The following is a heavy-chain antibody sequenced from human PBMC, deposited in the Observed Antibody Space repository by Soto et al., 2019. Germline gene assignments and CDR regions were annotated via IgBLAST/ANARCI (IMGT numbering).Heavy chain of an antibody. CDR3: AKDNPVGATPGWFDS. CDR2: ILGSGDST. CDR1: GFTFRNFA. D-gene: IGHD1-26*01. J-gene: IGHJ5*01. Sequence: EVQLLESGGGLVQPGGSLRLSCESSGFTFRNFAMGWVRQAPGQGLEWVSSILGSGDSTYYADSVKGRFSISRDNSKNTLYLQMNSLRAEDTAIYYCAKDNPVGATPGWFDSWGQGTLVIVSS. V-gene: IGHV3-23*01.